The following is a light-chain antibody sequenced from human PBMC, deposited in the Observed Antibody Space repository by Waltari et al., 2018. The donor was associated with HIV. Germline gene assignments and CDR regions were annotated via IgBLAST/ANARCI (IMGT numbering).Light chain of an antibody. V-gene: IGLV2-14*03. Sequence: QSALTQPASVSGSPGQSITIPCTGTSSDVGGYNYVSWYQQHPGKAPKLMIYDVSNRPSGVSKCFSGSKSGNTASLTISGLQAEDEADYYCSSYTSSSTLVFGGGTKLTVL. CDR2: DVS. CDR3: SSYTSSSTLV. CDR1: SSDVGGYNY. J-gene: IGLJ2*01.